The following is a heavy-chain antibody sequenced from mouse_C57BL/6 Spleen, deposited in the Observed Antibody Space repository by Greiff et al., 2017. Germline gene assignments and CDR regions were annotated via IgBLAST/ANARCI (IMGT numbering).Heavy chain of an antibody. CDR3: ARTGDGNYVGWYFDV. V-gene: IGHV1-82*01. D-gene: IGHD2-1*01. J-gene: IGHJ1*03. CDR1: GYAFSSSW. CDR2: IYPGDGDT. Sequence: QVQLKESGPELVKPGASVKISCKASGYAFSSSWMNWVKQRPGKGLEWIGRIYPGDGDTNYNGKFKGKATLTADKSSSTAYMQLSSLTSEDSAVYFCARTGDGNYVGWYFDVWGTGTTVTVSS.